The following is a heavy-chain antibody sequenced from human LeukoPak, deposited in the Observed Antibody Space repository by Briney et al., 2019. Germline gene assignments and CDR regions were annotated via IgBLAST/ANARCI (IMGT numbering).Heavy chain of an antibody. CDR3: ARAPRYYYGSGSWAPFDP. D-gene: IGHD3-10*01. Sequence: SETLSLTCTVSGGSISSGSYYWSWIRQPAGKGLEWIGRIYTSGSTNYNPSLKSRVTISVDTSKNQFSLKLSSVTAADTAVYYCARAPRYYYGSGSWAPFDPWGQGTLVTVSS. J-gene: IGHJ5*02. CDR2: IYTSGST. CDR1: GGSISSGSYY. V-gene: IGHV4-61*02.